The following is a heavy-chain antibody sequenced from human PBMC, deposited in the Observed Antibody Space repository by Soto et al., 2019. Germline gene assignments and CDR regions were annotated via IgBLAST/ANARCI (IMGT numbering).Heavy chain of an antibody. Sequence: PSETLSLTCAVSGGSISSGGYSLSWIRQPPGQGLEWIGYIYHSGSTYYNPSLKSRVTISVDRSNNQFSLQLSSVTAADTAMYYCARASYHSSDYMTPFDYWGQGTLVTVSS. V-gene: IGHV4-30-2*01. CDR3: ARASYHSSDYMTPFDY. CDR2: IYHSGST. J-gene: IGHJ4*02. CDR1: GGSISSGGYS. D-gene: IGHD3-22*01.